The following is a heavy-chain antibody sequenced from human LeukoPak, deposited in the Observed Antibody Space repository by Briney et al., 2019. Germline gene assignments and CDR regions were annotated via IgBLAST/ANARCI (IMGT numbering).Heavy chain of an antibody. J-gene: IGHJ4*02. CDR3: AKGMQLVPYDY. Sequence: PGGSLRLSCAASGFTFSSYAMSWARQAPGKGLVWVSAISGSGGSTYYADSVKGRFNISRDNSKNTLYLQKNSLRAENTAVYYCAKGMQLVPYDYWGEGTLVTVSS. D-gene: IGHD6-13*01. CDR2: ISGSGGST. CDR1: GFTFSSYA. V-gene: IGHV3-23*01.